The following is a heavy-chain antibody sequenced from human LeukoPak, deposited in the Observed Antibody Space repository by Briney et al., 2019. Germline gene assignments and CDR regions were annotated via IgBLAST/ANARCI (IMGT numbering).Heavy chain of an antibody. CDR1: GYTFTGYY. V-gene: IGHV1-2*02. CDR3: ARAADDAFDI. J-gene: IGHJ3*02. Sequence: ASVKVSCKASGYTFTGYYMHRVRQAPGQGLEWMGWINPNSGGTNYAQKFQGRVTMTRDTSISTAYMELRSLRSDDTAVYYCARAADDAFDIWGQGTMVTVSS. D-gene: IGHD2-15*01. CDR2: INPNSGGT.